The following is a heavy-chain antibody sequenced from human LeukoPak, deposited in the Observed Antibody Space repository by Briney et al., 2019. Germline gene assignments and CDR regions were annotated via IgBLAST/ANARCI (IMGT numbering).Heavy chain of an antibody. J-gene: IGHJ4*02. D-gene: IGHD5-12*01. CDR1: GFTFSSYG. CDR2: IRYDGSNK. V-gene: IGHV3-30*02. Sequence: VQPGGSLRLSCAASGFTFSSYGMHWVRQAPGKGLEWVAFIRYDGSNKYYADSVKGRFTISRDNSKNTLYLQMNSLRTEDTAVYYCAKDRQRNIVDTTYFDYWGQGTLVTVSS. CDR3: AKDRQRNIVDTTYFDY.